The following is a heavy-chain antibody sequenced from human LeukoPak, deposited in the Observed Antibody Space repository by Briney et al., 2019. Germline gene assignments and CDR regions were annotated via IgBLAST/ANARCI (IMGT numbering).Heavy chain of an antibody. CDR2: INPNSGGT. D-gene: IGHD2-2*01. J-gene: IGHJ4*02. CDR3: ARVGDIVEVPAATFDY. V-gene: IGHV1-2*02. Sequence: ASVKVSCKASGYTFTGYYMHWVRQAPGQGLEWMGWINPNSGGTNYAQKFQGRVTMTRDTSISTAYMELSRLRSDDTAVYYCARVGDIVEVPAATFDYWGQGTLVTVSS. CDR1: GYTFTGYY.